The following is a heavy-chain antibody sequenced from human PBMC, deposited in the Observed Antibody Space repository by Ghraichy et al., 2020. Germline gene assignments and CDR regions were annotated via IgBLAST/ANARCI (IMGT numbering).Heavy chain of an antibody. Sequence: ASVKVSCEASGFTFTSYGISWVRQAPGQGLEWMGWISAYNGNTNYAQKFQGRVTMTTDTSTSTAYMELRSLRSDDTAVYYCARESRPYYYCMDVWGQGTTVTVSS. CDR1: GFTFTSYG. J-gene: IGHJ6*02. CDR3: ARESRPYYYCMDV. CDR2: ISAYNGNT. V-gene: IGHV1-18*01.